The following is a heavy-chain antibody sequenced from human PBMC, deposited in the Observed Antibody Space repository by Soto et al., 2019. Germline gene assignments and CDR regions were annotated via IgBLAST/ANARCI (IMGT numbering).Heavy chain of an antibody. V-gene: IGHV3-74*01. CDR1: GFTCRKFW. D-gene: IGHD2-8*01. Sequence: EVQLVQSGGGLAQPGKSLRLSCAASGFTCRKFWMHWVRQVPGKGPVWVSYISSDGTTTDYADSVKGRFTISRDNAKDTLYLQMDSLRADDTAAYYRAIQDCTNDVCLEPAVTVGGALESWGQGTLVTVSS. J-gene: IGHJ1*01. CDR3: AIQDCTNDVCLEPAVTVGGALES. CDR2: ISSDGTTT.